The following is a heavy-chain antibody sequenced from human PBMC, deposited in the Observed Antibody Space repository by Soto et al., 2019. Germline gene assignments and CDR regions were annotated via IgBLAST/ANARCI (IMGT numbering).Heavy chain of an antibody. Sequence: DVQMVESGGGLVQPGGSLKLSCATTGFTFAGSAIHWVRQAPGKGLEWIGRIRNKANNYATAYPASVAGRFTISRDDSKTTAYLEMNSLKTEGTAMYYCAGPGPFDSWGQGTLVTVSS. CDR1: GFTFAGSA. J-gene: IGHJ4*02. CDR2: IRNKANNYAT. CDR3: AGPGPFDS. D-gene: IGHD1-1*01. V-gene: IGHV3-73*01.